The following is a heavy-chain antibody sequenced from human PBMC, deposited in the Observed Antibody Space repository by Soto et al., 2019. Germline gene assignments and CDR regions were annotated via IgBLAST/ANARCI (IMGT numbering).Heavy chain of an antibody. J-gene: IGHJ3*02. Sequence: GASVKVSCKASGYTFTSYAMHWVRQAPGQRLEWMGWINAGNGNTKYSQKFQGRVTITRDTSASTAYMELSSLRSEDTAVYYCARHNSLRFLEWSHDAFDIWGQGTMVTVSS. CDR1: GYTFTSYA. V-gene: IGHV1-3*01. D-gene: IGHD3-3*01. CDR2: INAGNGNT. CDR3: ARHNSLRFLEWSHDAFDI.